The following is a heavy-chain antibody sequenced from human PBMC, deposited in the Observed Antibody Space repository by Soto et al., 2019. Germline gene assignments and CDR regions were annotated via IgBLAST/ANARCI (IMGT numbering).Heavy chain of an antibody. CDR2: ISYDGSNK. J-gene: IGHJ6*02. D-gene: IGHD3-16*01. CDR3: AKILQLGDYAFYYYGMDV. Sequence: QVQLVESGGGVVQPGRSLRLSCAASGFTFSNYGMHWVRQAPGKGLEWVAVISYDGSNKYYADSVKGRCTISRDNSKNTLYLQRNSLRAEDTAVYYCAKILQLGDYAFYYYGMDVWGQGTTVTVSS. CDR1: GFTFSNYG. V-gene: IGHV3-30*18.